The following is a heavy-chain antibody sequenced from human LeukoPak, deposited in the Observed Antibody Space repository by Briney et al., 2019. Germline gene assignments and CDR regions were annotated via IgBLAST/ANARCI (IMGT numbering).Heavy chain of an antibody. D-gene: IGHD3-16*02. CDR3: ATGLITFGGVIVH. V-gene: IGHV1-24*01. CDR2: FDPEDGET. J-gene: IGHJ4*02. Sequence: ASVKVSCKVSGYTLTELSMHWLRQAPGKGLEWMGGFDPEDGETIYAQKFQGRVTMTEDTSTDTAYMELSSLRSEDTAVYYCATGLITFGGVIVHWGQGTLVTVSS. CDR1: GYTLTELS.